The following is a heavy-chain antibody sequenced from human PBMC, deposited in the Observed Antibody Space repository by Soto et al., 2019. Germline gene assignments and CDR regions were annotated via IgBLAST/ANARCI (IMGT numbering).Heavy chain of an antibody. V-gene: IGHV3-48*02. D-gene: IGHD3-16*01. CDR2: IHGTRSII. J-gene: IGHJ4*02. Sequence: EVQLVESGGGLVQPGGSLKLSCAVSGFTFSSHAMNWVRPAPGKGLEWVAYIHGTRSIIYYADSVKGRFTISRDNAKNSLYLQMDSLRDEDTALYYCARDARNADYDYWGQGTLVTVSS. CDR3: ARDARNADYDY. CDR1: GFTFSSHA.